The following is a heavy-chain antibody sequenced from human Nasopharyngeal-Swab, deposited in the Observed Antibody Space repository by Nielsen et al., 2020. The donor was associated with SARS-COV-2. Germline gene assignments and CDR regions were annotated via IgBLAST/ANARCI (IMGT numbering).Heavy chain of an antibody. J-gene: IGHJ4*02. CDR2: ISAYNGNT. CDR3: ARQAAYCGGDCFDY. D-gene: IGHD2-21*01. V-gene: IGHV1-18*01. Sequence: ASVKVSCKASGYTFTSYGISSVRQAPGQGLEWMGWISAYNGNTNYAQKLQGRVTMTTDTSTSTAYMELRSLRSDDTAVYYCARQAAYCGGDCFDYWGQGTLVTVSS. CDR1: GYTFTSYG.